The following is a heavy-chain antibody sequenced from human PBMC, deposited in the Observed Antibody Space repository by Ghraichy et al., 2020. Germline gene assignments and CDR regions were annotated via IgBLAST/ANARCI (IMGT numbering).Heavy chain of an antibody. D-gene: IGHD3-10*01. CDR1: GFTFSTYA. CDR2: ISGSGGST. CDR3: AKNRYGSGSFPDY. J-gene: IGHJ4*02. Sequence: LSLTCAASGFTFSTYAMSWVRQAPGKGLEWVSDISGSGGSTYYADSVKGRFTISRDNSKNTLYLQMNSLTAEDTAVYYCAKNRYGSGSFPDYWGQGTLVTVSS. V-gene: IGHV3-23*01.